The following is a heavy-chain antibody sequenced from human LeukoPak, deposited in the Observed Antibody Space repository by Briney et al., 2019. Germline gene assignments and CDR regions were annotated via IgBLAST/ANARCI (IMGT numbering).Heavy chain of an antibody. V-gene: IGHV3-23*01. CDR3: ATSQQWLGVYYFDY. J-gene: IGHJ4*02. Sequence: GGSLGLSCAASGFTFSSYAMTWVRQAPGKGLEWVSAISGSGGSTYYADSVKGRFTISRDNSKNTLYLQMNSLRAEDTAVYYCATSQQWLGVYYFDYWGQGTLVTVSS. CDR1: GFTFSSYA. CDR2: ISGSGGST. D-gene: IGHD6-19*01.